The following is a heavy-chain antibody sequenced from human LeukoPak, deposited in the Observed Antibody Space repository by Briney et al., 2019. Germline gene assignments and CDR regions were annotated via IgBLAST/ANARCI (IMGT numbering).Heavy chain of an antibody. CDR1: GGSFSAYY. D-gene: IGHD2-15*01. CDR2: INHSEST. J-gene: IGHJ6*04. Sequence: KPSETLSLTCAVYGGSFSAYYWSWIRQPPGKGLEWIGEINHSESTNYNPSLKSRVTMSVDTSKNQFSLKLNSVTAADTAVYYCARGGRFAPIVVVVAATQLMDVWGKGTTVTVSS. CDR3: ARGGRFAPIVVVVAATQLMDV. V-gene: IGHV4-34*01.